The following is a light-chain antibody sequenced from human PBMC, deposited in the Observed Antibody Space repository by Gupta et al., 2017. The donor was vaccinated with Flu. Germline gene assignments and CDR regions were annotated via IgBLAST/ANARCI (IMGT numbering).Light chain of an antibody. CDR2: GAS. CDR3: QHYGTSPT. Sequence: EIVLTQSPGTLSLSPGERATLSCRASQSVASYLVWYQQKAGQAPRLLIYGASSRATGIPDRFSGSGSGXDFSLTXSRLEPEDFAVYYCQHYGTSPTFGXGTKLEIK. V-gene: IGKV3-20*01. J-gene: IGKJ2*01. CDR1: QSVASY.